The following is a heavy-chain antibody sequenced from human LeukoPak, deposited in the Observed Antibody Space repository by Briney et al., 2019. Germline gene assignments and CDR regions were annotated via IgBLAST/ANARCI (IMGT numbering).Heavy chain of an antibody. D-gene: IGHD3-16*01. J-gene: IGHJ3*01. CDR3: ARDWGTWHAFDF. CDR1: GFTFSSYA. V-gene: IGHV3-23*01. CDR2: ISGSGGNT. Sequence: GGSLRLSCAASGFTFSSYAMSWVRQAPGKGLEWVSAISGSGGNTYYADSVKGRFTISRDNAKNSVYLQMNSLRAEDTAVYYCARDWGTWHAFDFWGQGTVVTVSS.